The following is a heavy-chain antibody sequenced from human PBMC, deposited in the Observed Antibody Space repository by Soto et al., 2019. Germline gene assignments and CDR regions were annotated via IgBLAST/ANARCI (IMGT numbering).Heavy chain of an antibody. Sequence: QVQLQESGPGLVKPSQTLSLTCTVSGGSISSGGYYWSWIRQHPGKGLEWIGYIYYSGSTYHNPSLKSRVTISVDTSKNQFSLKLSSVTAADTAVYYCAREGYCSSTSCRYFDYWGQGTLVTVSS. D-gene: IGHD2-2*01. CDR1: GGSISSGGYY. CDR2: IYYSGST. V-gene: IGHV4-31*03. CDR3: AREGYCSSTSCRYFDY. J-gene: IGHJ4*02.